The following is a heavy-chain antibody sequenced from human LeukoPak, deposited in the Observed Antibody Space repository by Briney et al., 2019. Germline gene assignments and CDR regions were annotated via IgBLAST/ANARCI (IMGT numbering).Heavy chain of an antibody. J-gene: IGHJ4*02. CDR1: GFTFSSYA. Sequence: PGGSLRLYCAASGFTFSSYAMTWVRQAPGKGLELVSGISGSGGSTYYADSVKGRFTISRDNSKNTLYLQLNSLRAEDTAVYYCAKGRGSSETYYFDYWGQGTLVAVSS. CDR2: ISGSGGST. CDR3: AKGRGSSETYYFDY. V-gene: IGHV3-23*01. D-gene: IGHD6-6*01.